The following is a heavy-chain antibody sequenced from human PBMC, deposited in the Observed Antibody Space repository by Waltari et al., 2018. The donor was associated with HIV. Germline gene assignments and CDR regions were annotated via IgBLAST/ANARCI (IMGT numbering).Heavy chain of an antibody. V-gene: IGHV3-9*01. J-gene: IGHJ4*02. CDR1: GFNFDDYG. Sequence: EVQLVESGGGLVQPGRSLRLACVASGFNFDDYGMHWVRQSPGKGLGWLAGISLNSRKINYGDTAKGRVTISRDNAKKSLYLEMNSLRTEDTALYYCAKELGSGWSLDSWGQGTLVTVSS. D-gene: IGHD6-19*01. CDR2: ISLNSRKI. CDR3: AKELGSGWSLDS.